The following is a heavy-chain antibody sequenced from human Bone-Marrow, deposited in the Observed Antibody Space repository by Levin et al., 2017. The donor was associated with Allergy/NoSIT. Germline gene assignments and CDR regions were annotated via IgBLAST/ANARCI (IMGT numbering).Heavy chain of an antibody. Sequence: ETLSLTCAASGFTFRTYAMSWVRQAPGKGLEWLSGISGSGAGTFYADSVKGRFNISKDNSKNMVYLQLNSLRVEATAVYYCANVGSGWFRNKLDSWGQGTLVTVSS. CDR1: GFTFRTYA. J-gene: IGHJ4*02. CDR3: ANVGSGWFRNKLDS. D-gene: IGHD6-19*01. CDR2: ISGSGAGT. V-gene: IGHV3-23*01.